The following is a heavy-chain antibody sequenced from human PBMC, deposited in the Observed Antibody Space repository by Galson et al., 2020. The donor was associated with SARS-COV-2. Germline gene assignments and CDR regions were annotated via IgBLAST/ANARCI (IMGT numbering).Heavy chain of an antibody. J-gene: IGHJ2*01. CDR3: AKVGDGITIVGVVIRYWYFDL. CDR1: GFTFSSYA. D-gene: IGHD3-3*01. V-gene: IGHV3-23*01. Sequence: GGSLRLSCAASGFTFSSYAMSWVRQAPGKGLEWVSAISGSGGSTYYADSVKGRFTISRDNSKNTLYLQMNSLRAEDTAVYYCAKVGDGITIVGVVIRYWYFDLWGRGTLVTVSS. CDR2: ISGSGGST.